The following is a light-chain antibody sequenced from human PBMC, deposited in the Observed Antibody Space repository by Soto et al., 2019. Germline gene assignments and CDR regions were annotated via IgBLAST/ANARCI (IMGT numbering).Light chain of an antibody. CDR2: DNN. J-gene: IGLJ2*01. CDR3: GTWDSSLSAVV. Sequence: QSVLTQPPSVSAAPGQKGTISCSGSSSNIGNNYVSWYQQLPGTAPKLLIYDNNKRPSGIPDRFSGSKSGTSATLGITGLQTGDEADYYCGTWDSSLSAVVLGGGTKLTVL. V-gene: IGLV1-51*01. CDR1: SSNIGNNY.